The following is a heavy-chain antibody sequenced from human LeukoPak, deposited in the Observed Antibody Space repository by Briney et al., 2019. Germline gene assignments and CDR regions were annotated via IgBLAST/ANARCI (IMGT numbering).Heavy chain of an antibody. CDR1: GYTFTSYY. J-gene: IGHJ4*02. CDR2: INPSGGST. CDR3: ARDLNYYDSSGYYPPTGYFDY. Sequence: ASVEVSCKASGYTFTSYYMHWVRQAPGQGLEWMGIINPSGGSTSYAQKFQGRVTMTRDTSTSTVYMELSSLRSEDTAVYYCARDLNYYDSSGYYPPTGYFDYWGQGTLVTVSS. D-gene: IGHD3-22*01. V-gene: IGHV1-46*01.